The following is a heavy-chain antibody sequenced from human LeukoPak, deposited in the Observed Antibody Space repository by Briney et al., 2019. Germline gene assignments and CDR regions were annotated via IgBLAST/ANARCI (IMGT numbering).Heavy chain of an antibody. Sequence: PSETLSLTCTVSGASISSYYWSWIRQPPGKGLEWIGYIYYSGSTNYNPSLKSRVTISVDTSKNQFSLKLSSVTATDTAVYYCARGRAVAGRTYFDYWGQGTLVTVSS. CDR2: IYYSGST. D-gene: IGHD6-19*01. J-gene: IGHJ4*02. CDR1: GASISSYY. CDR3: ARGRAVAGRTYFDY. V-gene: IGHV4-59*08.